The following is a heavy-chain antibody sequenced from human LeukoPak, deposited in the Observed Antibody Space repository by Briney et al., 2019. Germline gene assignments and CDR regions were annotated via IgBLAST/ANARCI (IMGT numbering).Heavy chain of an antibody. CDR1: GFTFSNYA. V-gene: IGHV3-23*01. Sequence: GGSLRLSCVGSGFTFSNYAMAWVRQAPGKGLEWVSALRNSGSSPYYADSVKGRFTISRDNSQNTLYLQMNSLRAEDTAVYYCAKTGGATNFGPLDSWGQGTLVFVSS. CDR2: LRNSGSSP. D-gene: IGHD1-26*01. CDR3: AKTGGATNFGPLDS. J-gene: IGHJ4*02.